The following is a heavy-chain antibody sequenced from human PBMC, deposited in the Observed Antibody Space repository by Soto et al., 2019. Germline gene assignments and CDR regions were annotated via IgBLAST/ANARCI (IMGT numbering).Heavy chain of an antibody. CDR3: AKDHSWNDRYSDY. Sequence: EVQLLESGGGLVQPGGSLRLSCAASGFTFSNYAMNWVRQAPGKGLDWVSGISDGGGSTFYADSVKGRFTISRDNSKNMVYLQMNSLRGEDTAVYYCAKDHSWNDRYSDYWGQGTLVTVSA. V-gene: IGHV3-23*01. CDR2: ISDGGGST. CDR1: GFTFSNYA. J-gene: IGHJ4*02. D-gene: IGHD1-1*01.